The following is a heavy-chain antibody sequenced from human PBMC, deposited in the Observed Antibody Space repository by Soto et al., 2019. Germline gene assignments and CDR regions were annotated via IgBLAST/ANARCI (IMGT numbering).Heavy chain of an antibody. D-gene: IGHD3-3*01. CDR3: ARDLYYDFWSGPYYYYGMDV. V-gene: IGHV1-69*06. Sequence: SVKVSCKASGGTFSSYAISWVRQAPGQGLEWMGGIIPIFGTANYAQKFQGRVTITADKSTSTAYMELSSLRSEDTAVYYCARDLYYDFWSGPYYYYGMDVWGQGTTVTVSS. CDR1: GGTFSSYA. J-gene: IGHJ6*02. CDR2: IIPIFGTA.